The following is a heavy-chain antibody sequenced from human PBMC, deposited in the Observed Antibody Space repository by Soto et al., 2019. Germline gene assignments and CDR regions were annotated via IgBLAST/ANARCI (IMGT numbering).Heavy chain of an antibody. J-gene: IGHJ6*03. CDR1: GFTFSSYA. D-gene: IGHD2-8*01. V-gene: IGHV3-23*01. CDR3: ANRPTKPYYYYYYYMDV. Sequence: GGSLRLSCAASGFTFSSYAMSWVRQAPGKGLEWVSAISGSGGSTYYADSVKGRFTISRDNSKNTLYLQMNSLSAEDTAVYYCANRPTKPYYYYYYYMDVWGKGTTVTVSS. CDR2: ISGSGGST.